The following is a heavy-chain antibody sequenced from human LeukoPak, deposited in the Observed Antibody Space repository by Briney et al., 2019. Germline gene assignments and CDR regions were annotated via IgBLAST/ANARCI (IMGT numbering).Heavy chain of an antibody. CDR2: IIPTFGTA. J-gene: IGHJ2*01. D-gene: IGHD3-16*02. CDR1: GGTFSSYS. Sequence: GASVKVSCKASGGTFSSYSISWVRQDPGQGLEGMRGIIPTFGTANYAQKFQGRVTITADKSTSTAYMELSSLRSEDTTVYYCARGRLRLGELSPNTGGYFDLWGRGTLVTVSS. V-gene: IGHV1-69*06. CDR3: ARGRLRLGELSPNTGGYFDL.